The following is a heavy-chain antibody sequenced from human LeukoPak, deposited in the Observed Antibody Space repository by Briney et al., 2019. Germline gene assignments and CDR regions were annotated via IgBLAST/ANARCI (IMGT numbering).Heavy chain of an antibody. CDR3: ARERPLVASAFDI. CDR1: GGSISSGSYY. CDR2: IYYSGST. V-gene: IGHV4-61*01. J-gene: IGHJ3*02. D-gene: IGHD2-2*01. Sequence: PSETLSLTCTVSGGSISSGSYYWSWIRQPPGKGLEWIGYIYYSGSTNYNPSLKSRVTISVDTSKNQFSLKLSSVTAADTAVYYCARERPLVASAFDIWGQGTMVTVSS.